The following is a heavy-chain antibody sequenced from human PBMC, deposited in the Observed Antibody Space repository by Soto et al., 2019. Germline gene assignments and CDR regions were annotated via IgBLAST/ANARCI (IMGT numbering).Heavy chain of an antibody. J-gene: IGHJ5*02. Sequence: QMQLVQSGGRLVKPGGSLTLSCKASGFTFSDYYMIWVRQTPGKGLEWLSYISDSGSTIYYADSVRARFTIFRENAANSAYLQLDGLTDGDTAFYYCARGGSGWTRGGWLGPWGQGSLVTVSS. V-gene: IGHV3-11*01. D-gene: IGHD6-25*01. CDR2: ISDSGSTI. CDR1: GFTFSDYY. CDR3: ARGGSGWTRGGWLGP.